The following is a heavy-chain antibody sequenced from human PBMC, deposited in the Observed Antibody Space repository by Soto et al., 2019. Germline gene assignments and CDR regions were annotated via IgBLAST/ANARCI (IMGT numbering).Heavy chain of an antibody. V-gene: IGHV5-51*01. D-gene: IGHD4-17*01. Sequence: GESLKISCKGSGYSFTSYWIGWVRQMPGKGLEWMGIIYPGDSDTRYSPSFQGQVTISADKSISTAYLQWSSLKASDTAMYYCARHLYGDYVPGYYYYGMDVWGQGTTVTVSS. CDR1: GYSFTSYW. CDR3: ARHLYGDYVPGYYYYGMDV. CDR2: IYPGDSDT. J-gene: IGHJ6*02.